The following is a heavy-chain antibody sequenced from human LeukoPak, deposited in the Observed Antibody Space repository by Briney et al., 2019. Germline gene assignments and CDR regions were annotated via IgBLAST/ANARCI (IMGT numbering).Heavy chain of an antibody. CDR3: AKDHEGYGDPPGFDY. J-gene: IGHJ4*02. D-gene: IGHD4-17*01. CDR1: GFTFSSYW. Sequence: GGSLRLSCAASGFTFSSYWMHWVRQAPGKGLVWVSRINSDGSSTSYADSVKGRFTISRDNSKNTLYLQMNSLRAEDTAVYYCAKDHEGYGDPPGFDYWGQGTLVTVSS. CDR2: INSDGSST. V-gene: IGHV3-74*01.